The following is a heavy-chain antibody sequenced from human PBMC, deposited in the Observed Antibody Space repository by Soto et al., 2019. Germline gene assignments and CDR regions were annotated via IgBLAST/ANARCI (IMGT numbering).Heavy chain of an antibody. CDR3: VKKFSGSYTASFAS. V-gene: IGHV3-30*18. D-gene: IGHD1-26*01. J-gene: IGHJ5*02. CDR2: ISYDGNRK. Sequence: QVQLVESGGGVVQPGSSLRLSCAASGFTFNIYGMHWVRQGPGKGLEWVAEISYDGNRKDSDDSVQGRFTISRDNSRNTLFLQMNSLRVEDTAVYYCVKKFSGSYTASFASWGQGTLVTVSS. CDR1: GFTFNIYG.